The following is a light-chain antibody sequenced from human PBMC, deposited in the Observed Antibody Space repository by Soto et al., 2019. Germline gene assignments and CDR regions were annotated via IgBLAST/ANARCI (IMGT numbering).Light chain of an antibody. Sequence: DIQMTQSPSTLSASVGDRVTITCRASQSIGTSLAWHQQKPGKAPRFLIYDASTLESGVPSRFSGSGSRTEFTLTISSLQPDAFGTYYCQQCYSYYSFGQGTKLEIK. CDR2: DAS. V-gene: IGKV1-5*01. CDR1: QSIGTS. J-gene: IGKJ2*03. CDR3: QQCYSYYS.